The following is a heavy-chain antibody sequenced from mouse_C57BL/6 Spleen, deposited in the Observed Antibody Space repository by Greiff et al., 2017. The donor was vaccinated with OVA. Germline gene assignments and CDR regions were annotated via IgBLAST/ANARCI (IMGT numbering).Heavy chain of an antibody. J-gene: IGHJ3*01. V-gene: IGHV1-55*01. CDR1: GYTFTSYW. D-gene: IGHD2-4*01. Sequence: QVQLQQPGAELVKPGASVKMSCKASGYTFTSYWITWVKQRPGQGLEWIGDIYPGSGSTNYNEKFKSKATLTVDTSSSTAYMQLSSLTSEDSAVYYCARGVYYDDDVGFAYWGQGTLVTVSA. CDR3: ARGVYYDDDVGFAY. CDR2: IYPGSGST.